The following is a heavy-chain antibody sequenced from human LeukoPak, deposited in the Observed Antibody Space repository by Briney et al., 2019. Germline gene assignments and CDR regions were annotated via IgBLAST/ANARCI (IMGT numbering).Heavy chain of an antibody. Sequence: PGRSLRLSCAASGFTFSRYGMHWVRQAPGKGLEWMAVISYDGKDKHYADSVKGRFTISRDNSKNTLYLQMNSLRAEDTAVYYCAKDRDTYGSIYYFDDWGQGTLVTVSS. J-gene: IGHJ4*02. CDR1: GFTFSRYG. D-gene: IGHD5-18*01. CDR3: AKDRDTYGSIYYFDD. V-gene: IGHV3-30*18. CDR2: ISYDGKDK.